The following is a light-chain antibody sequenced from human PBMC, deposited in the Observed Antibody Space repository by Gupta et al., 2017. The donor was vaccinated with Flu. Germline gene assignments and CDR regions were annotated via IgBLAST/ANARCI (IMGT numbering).Light chain of an antibody. CDR2: GAS. CDR1: QSVSSSY. Sequence: IVLTQSPGTLSLSPGERATLSCRASQSVSSSYLAWYQQKPGQAPRLLIYGASSRAPGVPDSFSGSGSGTDFTLTISRLEPEDFAVYYCQHYSSSPVTFGRGTKVEIK. CDR3: QHYSSSPVT. J-gene: IGKJ4*01. V-gene: IGKV3-20*01.